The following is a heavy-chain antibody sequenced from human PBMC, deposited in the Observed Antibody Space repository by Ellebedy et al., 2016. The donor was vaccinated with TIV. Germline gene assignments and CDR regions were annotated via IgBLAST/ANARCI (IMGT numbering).Heavy chain of an antibody. CDR1: GFTFSSYG. D-gene: IGHD6-13*01. CDR2: IWYYGSNK. CDR3: ARELTTLSSSWYYDWFDP. Sequence: GGSLRLSCAASGFTFSSYGMHWVLQAPGKVLEWVAVIWYYGSNKYYADSVKGRFTISRDNSKNTLYLQMNNLRAEDTAVYYCARELTTLSSSWYYDWFDPWGQGTLVTVSS. J-gene: IGHJ5*02. V-gene: IGHV3-33*01.